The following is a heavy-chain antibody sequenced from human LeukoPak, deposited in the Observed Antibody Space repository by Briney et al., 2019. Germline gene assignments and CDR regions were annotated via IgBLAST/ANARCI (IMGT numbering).Heavy chain of an antibody. Sequence: GGSLTLSCAASGFTFSTYWMHWVRPGPGKGLVWVSRIKSDGSSTIYADSVKGRFTISRDNGKNTLYLQMNSLRAEDTAVYYCASQSRYGLDYWGQGSLVTVSS. D-gene: IGHD5-12*01. CDR2: IKSDGSST. V-gene: IGHV3-74*01. CDR1: GFTFSTYW. CDR3: ASQSRYGLDY. J-gene: IGHJ4*02.